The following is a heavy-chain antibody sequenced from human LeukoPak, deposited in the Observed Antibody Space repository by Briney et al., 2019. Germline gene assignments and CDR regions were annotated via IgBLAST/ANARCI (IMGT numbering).Heavy chain of an antibody. Sequence: GGSLRLSCAASGFTFSSYAMSWVRQAPGRGLEWVSSISGSGGSTYYADSVKGRFTVSRDNSKNTLYLQMNSLRAEDTAVHYCAKANYYDSSGYYWGQGTLVTVSS. D-gene: IGHD3-22*01. CDR3: AKANYYDSSGYY. CDR2: ISGSGGST. J-gene: IGHJ4*02. CDR1: GFTFSSYA. V-gene: IGHV3-23*01.